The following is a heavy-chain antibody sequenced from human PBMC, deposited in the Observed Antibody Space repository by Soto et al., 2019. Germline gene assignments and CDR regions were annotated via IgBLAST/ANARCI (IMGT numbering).Heavy chain of an antibody. CDR3: ASAGYDILTGRYYYYGMDV. Sequence: GASVKVSCKASGYTFTSYYMHWVRQAPGQGLEWMGIINPSGGSTSYAQKFQGRVTMTRDTSTSTVYMELSSLRSEDTAVHYCASAGYDILTGRYYYYGMDVWGQGTTVTVSS. V-gene: IGHV1-46*01. J-gene: IGHJ6*02. D-gene: IGHD3-9*01. CDR1: GYTFTSYY. CDR2: INPSGGST.